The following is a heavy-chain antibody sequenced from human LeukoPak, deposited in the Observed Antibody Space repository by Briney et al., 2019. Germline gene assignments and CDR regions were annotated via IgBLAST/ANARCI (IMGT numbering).Heavy chain of an antibody. CDR1: GFTLSSYG. V-gene: IGHV3-33*06. D-gene: IGHD2-8*01. J-gene: IGHJ4*02. CDR3: AKDRCTNGVCYLFDY. Sequence: GRSLRLSCAASGFTLSSYGMHWVRQAPGKGLEWVAVIWYDGSNKYYADSVKGRFTISRDNSKNTLYLQMNSLRAEDTAVYYCAKDRCTNGVCYLFDYWGQGTLVTVSS. CDR2: IWYDGSNK.